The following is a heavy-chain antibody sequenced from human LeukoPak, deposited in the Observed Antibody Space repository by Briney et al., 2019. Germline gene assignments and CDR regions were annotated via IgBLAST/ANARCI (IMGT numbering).Heavy chain of an antibody. Sequence: GGSLRLSCAASGFTFSSYWMSWVRQAPGKGLEWVANIKQDGSEKYYVDSVKGRFTISRDNAKNSLYLQMNSLRAEDTAVYYCARDHVVVVAATTDYHYYYMDVWGKGTTVTVSS. CDR1: GFTFSSYW. J-gene: IGHJ6*03. CDR3: ARDHVVVVAATTDYHYYYMDV. D-gene: IGHD2-15*01. V-gene: IGHV3-7*01. CDR2: IKQDGSEK.